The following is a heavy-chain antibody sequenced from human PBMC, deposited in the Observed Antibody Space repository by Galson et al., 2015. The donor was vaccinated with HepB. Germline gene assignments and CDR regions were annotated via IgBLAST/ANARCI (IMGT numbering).Heavy chain of an antibody. V-gene: IGHV2-70*04. J-gene: IGHJ6*03. D-gene: IGHD2-15*01. CDR2: IDWDDEK. CDR3: TRARLSCIGGICYDYMDV. CDR1: GFSLTTTRMR. Sequence: PALVKPTQTLTLTCTFSGFSLTTTRMRVSWIRQSPGKALEWLARIDWDDEKFYSTSLKTRLTISKDTSKNQVVLIMTNMDPVDTGTYYCTRARLSCIGGICYDYMDVWGKGTTVTVSS.